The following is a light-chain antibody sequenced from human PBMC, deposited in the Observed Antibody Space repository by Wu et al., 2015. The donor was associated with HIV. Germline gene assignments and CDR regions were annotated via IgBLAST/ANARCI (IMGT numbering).Light chain of an antibody. V-gene: IGKV3D-15*01. J-gene: IGKJ1*01. CDR1: QSVSSSY. CDR2: DTS. CDR3: QQYNNWPPRT. Sequence: EIVLTQSPGTLSLSPGERATLSRRASQSVSSSYLAWYQQRPGQAPRLFIYDTSSRATGIPARFSGSGSGTEFTLTISSMQSEDFAVYYCQQYNNWPPRTFGRRDQGGN.